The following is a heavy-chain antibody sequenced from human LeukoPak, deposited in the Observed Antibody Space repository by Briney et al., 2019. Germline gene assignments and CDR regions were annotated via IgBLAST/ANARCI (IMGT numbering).Heavy chain of an antibody. CDR2: IHPGDSNT. V-gene: IGHV5-51*01. Sequence: GESLKISCKGSGYSFTNYWIAWVRQMPGKGLEWMGIIHPGDSNTRYSPSFQGQVTISVDKSITTAYLQWSSLKASDTAVCYCATGRYCSGTTCYSSLDFWGQGTLVTVSS. D-gene: IGHD2-15*01. J-gene: IGHJ4*02. CDR1: GYSFTNYW. CDR3: ATGRYCSGTTCYSSLDF.